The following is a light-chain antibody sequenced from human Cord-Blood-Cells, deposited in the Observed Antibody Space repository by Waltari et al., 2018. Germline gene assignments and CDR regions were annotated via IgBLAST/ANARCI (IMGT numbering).Light chain of an antibody. CDR1: SSAVGGYTY. Sequence: QSALTQPASVSGSPGQSITISCTGTSSAVGGYTYVPWYQHHPGKAPKLMIYDVSNRPSGVSNRFSGSKSGNTASLTISGLQAEDEADYYCSSYTSSSTLVFGGGTKLTVL. J-gene: IGLJ3*02. CDR3: SSYTSSSTLV. CDR2: DVS. V-gene: IGLV2-14*03.